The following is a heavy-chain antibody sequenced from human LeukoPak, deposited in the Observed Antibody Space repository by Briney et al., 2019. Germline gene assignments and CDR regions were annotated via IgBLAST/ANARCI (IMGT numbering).Heavy chain of an antibody. J-gene: IGHJ3*02. CDR3: AKVRMITMIAYDAFDI. V-gene: IGHV3-23*01. CDR2: ISGSSSST. CDR1: GFTFSTYA. D-gene: IGHD3-22*01. Sequence: GGSLRLSCAASGFTFSTYAVNWVRQAPGKGLEWVSAISGSSSSTYYADSVKGRFTISRDNSKNTLYLQMNSLGAEDTAVYYCAKVRMITMIAYDAFDIWGQGTMVTVSS.